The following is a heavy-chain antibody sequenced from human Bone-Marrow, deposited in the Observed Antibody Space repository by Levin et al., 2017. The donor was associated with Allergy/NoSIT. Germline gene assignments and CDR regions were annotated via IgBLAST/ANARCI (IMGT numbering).Heavy chain of an antibody. J-gene: IGHJ3*02. CDR3: ARETRRPITFGGVIADAFDI. D-gene: IGHD3-16*02. V-gene: IGHV4-31*03. Sequence: SQTLSLTCTVSGGSISSGGYYWSWIRQHPGKGLEWIGYIYYSGSTYYNPSLKSRVTISVDTSKNQFSLKLSSVTAADTAVYYCARETRRPITFGGVIADAFDIWGQGTMVTVSS. CDR2: IYYSGST. CDR1: GGSISSGGYY.